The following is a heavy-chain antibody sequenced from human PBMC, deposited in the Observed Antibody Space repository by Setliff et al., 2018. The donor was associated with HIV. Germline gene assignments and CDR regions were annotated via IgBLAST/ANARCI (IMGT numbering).Heavy chain of an antibody. Sequence: SETLSLTCTVSGGSISSGSYYWTWIRQSAGKGLEWIGRIYTSGKTSYNPSLKSRVTISADTSKSQFSLKLSSVTAADTAVYYCARSRLLRFLEWFPPYYYYYGMDVWGQGTTVTVSS. V-gene: IGHV4-61*02. CDR3: ARSRLLRFLEWFPPYYYYYGMDV. D-gene: IGHD3-3*01. CDR2: IYTSGKT. J-gene: IGHJ6*02. CDR1: GGSISSGSYY.